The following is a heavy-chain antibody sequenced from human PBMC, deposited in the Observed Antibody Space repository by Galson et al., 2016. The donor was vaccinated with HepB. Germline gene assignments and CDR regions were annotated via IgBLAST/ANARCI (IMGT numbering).Heavy chain of an antibody. J-gene: IGHJ5*01. CDR3: ARDNCINAICYTGWFDS. D-gene: IGHD2-8*01. Sequence: VKVSCKASGGTFSSYAISWVRQAPGQGLEWMGGIIPIFGTANYAQKFQGRVTITADKSTSTAYMEMNSLRVEDTAVYYCARDNCINAICYTGWFDSWGQGTLVTVSA. CDR2: IIPIFGTA. CDR1: GGTFSSYA. V-gene: IGHV1-69*13.